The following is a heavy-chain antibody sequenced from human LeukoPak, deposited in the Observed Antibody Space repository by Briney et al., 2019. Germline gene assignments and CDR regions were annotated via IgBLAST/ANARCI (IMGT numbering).Heavy chain of an antibody. CDR3: ARQRGGFLEWLSSNAFDI. V-gene: IGHV5-51*01. Sequence: GESLKISCKGSGYSFTSYWIGWVRQMPGKGLEWMGIIYPGDSDTRYSPSFQGQVTISADESISTAYLQWSSLKASDTAMYYCARQRGGFLEWLSSNAFDIWGQGTMVTVSS. D-gene: IGHD3-3*01. CDR2: IYPGDSDT. CDR1: GYSFTSYW. J-gene: IGHJ3*02.